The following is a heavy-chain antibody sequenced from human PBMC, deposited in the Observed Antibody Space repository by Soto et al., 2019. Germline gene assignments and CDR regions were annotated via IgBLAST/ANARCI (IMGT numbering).Heavy chain of an antibody. J-gene: IGHJ4*02. D-gene: IGHD1-26*01. CDR2: LGPDGSDT. CDR1: GFAFSRFP. CDR3: ATMAGTYSY. Sequence: PGGSLRLSCAASGFAFSRFPMHWVRQAPGKGLVWDSRLGPDGSDTTYADSVKGRFTISRDNAKNIVYLQVSSLRAEDTALYYCATMAGTYSYWGQGTLVTVSS. V-gene: IGHV3-74*01.